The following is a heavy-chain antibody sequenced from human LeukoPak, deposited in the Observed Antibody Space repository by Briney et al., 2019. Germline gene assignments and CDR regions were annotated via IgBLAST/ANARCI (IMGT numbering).Heavy chain of an antibody. CDR3: SRGHYDVLAASYKWTPDY. Sequence: GGSLRLSCAASGSTFNTFNMNWVRQAPGKGLEWVSSITSGGDYIYYADSVKGRYTTSRDNAKNSLSLQLHSLRVEDTAVYYCSRGHYDVLAASYKWTPDYWGQGTLVTVSS. J-gene: IGHJ4*02. CDR1: GSTFNTFN. V-gene: IGHV3-21*01. CDR2: ITSGGDYI. D-gene: IGHD3-9*01.